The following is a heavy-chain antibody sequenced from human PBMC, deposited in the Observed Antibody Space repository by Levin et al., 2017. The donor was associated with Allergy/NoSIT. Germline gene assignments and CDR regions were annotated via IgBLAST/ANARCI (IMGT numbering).Heavy chain of an antibody. CDR3: ARGLLSSIQQAYYYYGMDV. J-gene: IGHJ6*02. CDR2: MNPNSGNT. D-gene: IGHD6-13*01. Sequence: GESLKISCKASGYTFTSYDINWVRQATGQGLEWMGWMNPNSGNTGYAQKFQGRVTMTRNTSISTAYMELSSLRSEDTAVYYCARGLLSSIQQAYYYYGMDVWGQGTTVTVSS. CDR1: GYTFTSYD. V-gene: IGHV1-8*01.